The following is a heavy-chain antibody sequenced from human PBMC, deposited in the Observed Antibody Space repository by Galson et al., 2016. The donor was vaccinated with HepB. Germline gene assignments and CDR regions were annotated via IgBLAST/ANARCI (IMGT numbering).Heavy chain of an antibody. CDR2: ISSNGDYI. Sequence: SLRLSCAASGFIFSPYTMNWVRQAPGKGLEWVSSISSNGDYIYYADSVKGRFTISRDNAKNSVFLRMNSLRAEDTAVYYCATGGDYDIWGQGTLVTVSS. CDR1: GFIFSPYT. D-gene: IGHD4-17*01. V-gene: IGHV3-21*04. CDR3: ATGGDYDI. J-gene: IGHJ4*02.